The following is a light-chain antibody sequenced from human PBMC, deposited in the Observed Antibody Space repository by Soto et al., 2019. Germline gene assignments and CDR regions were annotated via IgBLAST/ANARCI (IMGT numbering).Light chain of an antibody. CDR1: SSDVGGYNY. CDR2: DVS. V-gene: IGLV2-14*01. J-gene: IGLJ1*01. Sequence: QSALTQPASVSGSPGQSITISCTGTSSDVGGYNYVSWYQQHPGKAPKLMIYDVSNRPSGVSNRFSGSKSGNTASLTISGRQAEDEADYYCSSYTSSSPDVFGTGTKVTVL. CDR3: SSYTSSSPDV.